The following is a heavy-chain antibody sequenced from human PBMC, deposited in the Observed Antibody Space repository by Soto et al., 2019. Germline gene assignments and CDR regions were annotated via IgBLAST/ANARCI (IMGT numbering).Heavy chain of an antibody. J-gene: IGHJ3*02. D-gene: IGHD3-10*01. Sequence: SETLSLTCTVSGGSISSGGYYWSWIRQHPGKGLEWIGYIYYSGSTYYNPSLKSRVTISVDTSKNQFSLKLSSVTAADTAVYYCASSGPHSGSFTFDIWGQGTMVTVSS. CDR2: IYYSGST. CDR3: ASSGPHSGSFTFDI. V-gene: IGHV4-31*03. CDR1: GGSISSGGYY.